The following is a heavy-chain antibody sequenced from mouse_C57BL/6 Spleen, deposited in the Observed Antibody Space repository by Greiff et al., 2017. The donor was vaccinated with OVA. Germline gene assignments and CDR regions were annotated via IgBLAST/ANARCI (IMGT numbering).Heavy chain of an antibody. V-gene: IGHV1-18*01. D-gene: IGHD1-1*01. CDR1: GYTFTDYN. Sequence: EVQLKESGPELVKPGASVKIPCKASGYTFTDYNMDWVKQSHGKSLEWIGDINPNNGGTIYNQKFKGKATLTVDKSSSTAYMELRSLTSEDTAVYYCARFYYGSSYGYFDVWGTGTTVTVSS. CDR3: ARFYYGSSYGYFDV. J-gene: IGHJ1*03. CDR2: INPNNGGT.